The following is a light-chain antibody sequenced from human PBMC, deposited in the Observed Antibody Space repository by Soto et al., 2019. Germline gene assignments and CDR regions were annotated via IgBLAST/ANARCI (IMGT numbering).Light chain of an antibody. CDR2: DAS. J-gene: IGKJ4*01. V-gene: IGKV1-33*01. Sequence: DIQMTQSPSSLSASVGDRVTITCQASQDISNYLNWYQQKPGKAPKLLIFDASTLQIGVPSRFSGSVSGTDFTFTISSLQPEDLATYFCQQYDTLPPLTFGGGNRVEIK. CDR1: QDISNY. CDR3: QQYDTLPPLT.